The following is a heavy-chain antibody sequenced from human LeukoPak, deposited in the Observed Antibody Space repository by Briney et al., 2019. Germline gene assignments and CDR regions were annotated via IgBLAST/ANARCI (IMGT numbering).Heavy chain of an antibody. V-gene: IGHV3-30-3*01. Sequence: GGSLRLSCAASGFTFSSYAMHWVRQAPGKGLEWVAVISYDGSNKYYADSVKGRFTISRDNSKNTLYLQMNSLRAEDTAVYYCAREGRFYYDSSGLDYWGQGTLVTVSS. CDR2: ISYDGSNK. CDR1: GFTFSSYA. J-gene: IGHJ4*02. CDR3: AREGRFYYDSSGLDY. D-gene: IGHD3-22*01.